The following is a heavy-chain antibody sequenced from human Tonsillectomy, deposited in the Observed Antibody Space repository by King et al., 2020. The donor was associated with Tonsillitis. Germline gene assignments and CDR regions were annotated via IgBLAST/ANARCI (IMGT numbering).Heavy chain of an antibody. Sequence: VQLVQSGAEVKKPGESLKISCQGSGYSFTSYWIGWVRQMPGKGLEWMWIIYPGDSDTRYSPSFQGQVTISADKSISTAYLQWSSLKASDTAMYYCASHIYTAYDAFDIWGQGTMVTVSS. J-gene: IGHJ3*02. CDR2: IYPGDSDT. V-gene: IGHV5-51*03. CDR3: ASHIYTAYDAFDI. CDR1: GYSFTSYW. D-gene: IGHD2-21*01.